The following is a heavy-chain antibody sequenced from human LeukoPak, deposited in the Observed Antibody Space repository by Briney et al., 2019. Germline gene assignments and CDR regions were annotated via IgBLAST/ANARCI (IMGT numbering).Heavy chain of an antibody. Sequence: SGTLSLTCAVSGGSISSSNWWSWVRQPPVKGLEWIGEIYHSGSTNYNPSLKSRVTISVDKSKNQFSLKLSSVTAADTAVYYCARKPGGNGDYVYWYGMDVWGQGTTVTVSS. CDR2: IYHSGST. V-gene: IGHV4-4*02. CDR1: GGSISSSNW. CDR3: ARKPGGNGDYVYWYGMDV. J-gene: IGHJ6*02. D-gene: IGHD4-17*01.